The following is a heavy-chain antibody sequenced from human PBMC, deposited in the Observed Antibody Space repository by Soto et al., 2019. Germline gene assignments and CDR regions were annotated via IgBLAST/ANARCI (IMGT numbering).Heavy chain of an antibody. CDR1: GYTFTSYG. CDR2: ISAYNGNT. V-gene: IGHV1-18*01. D-gene: IGHD3-3*01. J-gene: IGHJ6*03. Sequence: ASVKVSCKASGYTFTSYGISWVRQAPGQGLEWMGWISAYNGNTNYAQKLQGRVTMTRDTSTSTVYMELSSLRSEDTAVYYCAITDPRPRFLKDYYMDVWGKGTTVTVSS. CDR3: AITDPRPRFLKDYYMDV.